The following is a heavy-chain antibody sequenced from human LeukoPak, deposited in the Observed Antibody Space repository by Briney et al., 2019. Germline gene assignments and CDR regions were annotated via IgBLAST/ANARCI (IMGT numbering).Heavy chain of an antibody. CDR1: GGSISSSSYY. CDR2: IYYSGST. J-gene: IGHJ5*02. CDR3: ARIIAAAGQFDP. Sequence: PSETLSLTCTVSGGSISSSSYYWGWIRQPPGKGLEWIGSIYYSGSTYYNPSLKSRVTISVDTSKNQFSLKLSSVTAAGTAVYYCARIIAAAGQFDPWGQGTLVTVSS. V-gene: IGHV4-39*07. D-gene: IGHD6-13*01.